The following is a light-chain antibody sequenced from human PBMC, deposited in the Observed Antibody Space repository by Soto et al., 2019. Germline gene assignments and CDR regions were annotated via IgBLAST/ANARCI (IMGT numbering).Light chain of an antibody. CDR1: QSISTW. CDR2: KAS. CDR3: QQDNTYPLT. Sequence: DIQMTQSPSTLSASVGDRVTITCRASQSISTWLAWYQQKPGKAPKLLIYKASTLEGGVPSRFSGSGSGTDFNITISSLQPDDFATYYCQQDNTYPLTFGGGTKVDIK. J-gene: IGKJ4*01. V-gene: IGKV1-5*03.